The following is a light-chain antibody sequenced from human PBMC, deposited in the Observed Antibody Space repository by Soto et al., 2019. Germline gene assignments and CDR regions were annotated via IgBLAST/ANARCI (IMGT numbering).Light chain of an antibody. CDR3: QQSYSTPRD. Sequence: IVVRHSPATLSVSPRERAARCCRASQSVSSNLAWYQQKPGQAPRLLIYGASTRATGIPARFSGSGSGTDFILTISSLQPEDFATYYCQQSYSTPRDFGQGTRLEIK. CDR2: GAS. J-gene: IGKJ5*01. V-gene: IGKV3-15*01. CDR1: QSVSSN.